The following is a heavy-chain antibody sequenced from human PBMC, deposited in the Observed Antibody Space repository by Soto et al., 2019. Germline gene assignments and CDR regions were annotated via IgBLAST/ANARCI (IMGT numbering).Heavy chain of an antibody. Sequence: EASVKVSCKASGGTFSSYAISWVRQAPGQGLEWMGGIIPIFGTANYAQKFQGRVTITADKSTSTAYMELSSLRSEDTAVYYCARQIGDYGSFFDYWGQGTLVTVSS. V-gene: IGHV1-69*06. CDR3: ARQIGDYGSFFDY. D-gene: IGHD4-17*01. J-gene: IGHJ4*02. CDR2: IIPIFGTA. CDR1: GGTFSSYA.